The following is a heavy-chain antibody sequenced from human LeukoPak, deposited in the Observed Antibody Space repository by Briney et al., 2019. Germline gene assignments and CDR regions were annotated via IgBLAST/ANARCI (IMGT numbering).Heavy chain of an antibody. V-gene: IGHV4-61*01. Sequence: SETLSPTCTVSGGSFSSGSYYWSWLRQPPGKGLEWSGYIYYSGSAKYNPSLKSRVTISVDTSKSQFSLKLTSVTAADTAVYYCARGFGDWGLSWFDPWGQGTLVTVSS. D-gene: IGHD3-10*01. CDR3: ARGFGDWGLSWFDP. CDR1: GGSFSSGSYY. CDR2: IYYSGSA. J-gene: IGHJ5*02.